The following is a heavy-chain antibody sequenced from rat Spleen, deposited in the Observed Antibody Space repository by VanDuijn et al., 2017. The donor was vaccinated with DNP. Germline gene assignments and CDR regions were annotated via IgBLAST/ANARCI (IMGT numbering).Heavy chain of an antibody. V-gene: IGHV3-3*01. Sequence: EVQLQESGPGLVKPSQSLSLTCSVTGYSIISSYRWNWIRKFPGNKLEWMGYIHSAGSTQYNPSLKGRISITSDTSKNQFFLQVNSVTTDDTATYYCTRGDILRSFDYWGQGVMVTVSS. CDR1: GYSIISSYR. CDR3: TRGDILRSFDY. CDR2: IHSAGST. D-gene: IGHD1-6*01. J-gene: IGHJ2*01.